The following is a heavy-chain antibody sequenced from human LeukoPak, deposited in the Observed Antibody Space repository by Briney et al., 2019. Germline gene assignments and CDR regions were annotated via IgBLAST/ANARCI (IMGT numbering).Heavy chain of an antibody. J-gene: IGHJ6*02. CDR1: GGSITSGSYY. CDR3: ARDHLGDFWGYYYYGMDV. V-gene: IGHV4-39*02. D-gene: IGHD3-3*01. CDR2: IYYNGGA. Sequence: PSETLSLTCTVSGGSITSGSYYWGWIRQPPGKGLEWIGSIYYNGGAYYNPSLKSRVTISVDTSKNQFSLKLSSVTAADMAVYYCARDHLGDFWGYYYYGMDVWGQGTTVTVSS.